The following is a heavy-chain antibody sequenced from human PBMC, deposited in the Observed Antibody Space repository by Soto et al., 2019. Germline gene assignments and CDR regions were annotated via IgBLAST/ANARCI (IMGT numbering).Heavy chain of an antibody. CDR1: GFAFSRYT. Sequence: GGSLRLSCAASGFAFSRYTMNWVRQAPGKGLEWVSAISGSSAYIYYADSIKGRFTISRDNAKNSLYLQMNSLRAEDTAVYYCARDPSGALPGFDYWGQGTLVTVSS. CDR3: ARDPSGALPGFDY. D-gene: IGHD3-3*01. CDR2: ISGSSAYI. V-gene: IGHV3-21*01. J-gene: IGHJ4*02.